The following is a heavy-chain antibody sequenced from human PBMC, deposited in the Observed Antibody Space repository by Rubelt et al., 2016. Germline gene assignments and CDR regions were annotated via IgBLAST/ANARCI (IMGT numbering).Heavy chain of an antibody. V-gene: IGHV2-5*02. CDR3: AHRLSSSGVFDC. J-gene: IGHJ4*02. D-gene: IGHD6-6*01. Sequence: QITLKESGPTLVKPTQTLTLTCTFSGFSLSTSGVGVGWIRQPPGKALEWLALIYWDNDKRQSQYLKSRLTMTKDTSKNQVVLTMTNSDPVDTAAYYCAHRLSSSGVFDCWGQGTLVTVSS. CDR2: IYWDNDK. CDR1: GFSLSTSGVG.